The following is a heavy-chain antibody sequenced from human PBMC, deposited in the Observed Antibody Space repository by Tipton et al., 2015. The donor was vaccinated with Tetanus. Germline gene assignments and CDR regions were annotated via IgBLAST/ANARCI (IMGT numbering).Heavy chain of an antibody. J-gene: IGHJ3*02. V-gene: IGHV4-38-2*01. CDR1: GYSISSGYY. D-gene: IGHD2-15*01. Sequence: TLSLTCAVSGYSISSGYYWGWIRQPPGKGLEWIGSIYHSGSTYYNPSLKSRVTISVDTSKTRFSLKLSSVTAADTAVYYCARGPDYCSGGSCYSVGAFDIWGQGTMVTVSS. CDR2: IYHSGST. CDR3: ARGPDYCSGGSCYSVGAFDI.